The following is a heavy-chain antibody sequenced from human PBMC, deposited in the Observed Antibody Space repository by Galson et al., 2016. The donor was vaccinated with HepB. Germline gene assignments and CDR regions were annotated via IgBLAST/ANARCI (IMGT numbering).Heavy chain of an antibody. Sequence: SLRLSCAASGFTFSDHYMDWVRQAPGKGLEWVGRIRKRINGYTTEYGSSVKGRFSVSIDDSENSMYLQMDSLKYEDTDVYYCARVTSFIRDIGNFDLWGRGTLVTVSS. CDR2: IRKRINGYTT. J-gene: IGHJ3*01. D-gene: IGHD5-12*01. CDR3: ARVTSFIRDIGNFDL. CDR1: GFTFSDHY. V-gene: IGHV3-72*01.